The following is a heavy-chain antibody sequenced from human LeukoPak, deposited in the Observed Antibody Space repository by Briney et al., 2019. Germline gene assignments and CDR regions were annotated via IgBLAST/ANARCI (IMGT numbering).Heavy chain of an antibody. CDR3: ASSNCSSTSCYLDWFDP. D-gene: IGHD2-2*01. V-gene: IGHV3-21*01. Sequence: PGGSLRLSCAASGFTFSSYSMNWVRQAPGKGLEWVSCISSSNSYIYYADSMKGRFTISRDNAKNSLYLQMNSLRAEDTAVYYCASSNCSSTSCYLDWFDPWGQGTLVTVSS. J-gene: IGHJ5*02. CDR1: GFTFSSYS. CDR2: ISSSNSYI.